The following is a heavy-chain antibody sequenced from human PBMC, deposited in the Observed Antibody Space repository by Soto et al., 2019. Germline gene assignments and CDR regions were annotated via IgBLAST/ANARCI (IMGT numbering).Heavy chain of an antibody. CDR1: GGTFSGYT. D-gene: IGHD2-21*02. Sequence: QVQLVQSGAEVKKPGSSVKDSCKASGGTFSGYTISWVRQAPGQGLEWMGRIIPILGIANYAQKFQGRVTITADKLTSTAYMELSSLRSEDTAVYYCAREPDCGGDCYHEYFQYWGQGTLVTVSS. J-gene: IGHJ1*01. V-gene: IGHV1-69*08. CDR2: IIPILGIA. CDR3: AREPDCGGDCYHEYFQY.